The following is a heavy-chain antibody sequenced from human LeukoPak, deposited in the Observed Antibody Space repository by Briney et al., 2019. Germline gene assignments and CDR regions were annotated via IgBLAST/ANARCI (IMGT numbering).Heavy chain of an antibody. CDR1: GFTFSSYS. Sequence: GGSLRLSCAASGFTFSSYSMMWVRQAPGKGLEWVSYISSSSTAIHYADSVKGRFTISRDNAKNSVYLQMNSLRAEDTAVYYCARDAGRPYYFDYWGQGTLVTVSS. D-gene: IGHD1-1*01. CDR3: ARDAGRPYYFDY. J-gene: IGHJ4*02. CDR2: ISSSSTAI. V-gene: IGHV3-48*01.